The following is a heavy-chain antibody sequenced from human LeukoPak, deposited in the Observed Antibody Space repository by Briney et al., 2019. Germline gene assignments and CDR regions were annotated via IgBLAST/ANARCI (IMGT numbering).Heavy chain of an antibody. CDR1: GFTFISYV. V-gene: IGHV3-30*04. J-gene: IGHJ4*02. D-gene: IGHD6-13*01. CDR3: VREYSSSWLYDY. CDR2: ISYDGSNK. Sequence: GGPLSPSLPPLGFTFISYVLTGVGRLPGKGWEGWAVISYDGSNKYYADSVKGRFTISRDNSKNTLYLQMNSLRAEDTAVYYCVREYSSSWLYDYWGQGTLVTVAS.